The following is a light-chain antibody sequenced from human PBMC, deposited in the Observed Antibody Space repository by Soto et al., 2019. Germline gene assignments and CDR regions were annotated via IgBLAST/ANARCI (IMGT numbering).Light chain of an antibody. Sequence: EIVLTQSPGTLSLSPGERATLSCRASQSVSSSYLAWYQQKPGQAPRLLMYGASNRATGIPDRFSGSGSGTDFTLTISRLEPEDFAVYYCQQYGASPPLTFGGGTKVEIK. CDR3: QQYGASPPLT. CDR2: GAS. J-gene: IGKJ4*01. CDR1: QSVSSSY. V-gene: IGKV3-20*01.